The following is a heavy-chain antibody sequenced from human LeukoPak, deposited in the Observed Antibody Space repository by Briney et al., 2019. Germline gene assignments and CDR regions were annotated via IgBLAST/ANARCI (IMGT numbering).Heavy chain of an antibody. Sequence: GGSLRLSCAASGFTFSSYWVHWVRQAPGKGLVWVSRINSDGSSTSYADSVKGRLTISRDNAKNTLYLQMNSLRAEDTAVYYCARGLYSSSYNDYWGQGTLVTVSS. CDR3: ARGLYSSSYNDY. V-gene: IGHV3-74*01. CDR2: INSDGSST. J-gene: IGHJ4*02. D-gene: IGHD6-6*01. CDR1: GFTFSSYW.